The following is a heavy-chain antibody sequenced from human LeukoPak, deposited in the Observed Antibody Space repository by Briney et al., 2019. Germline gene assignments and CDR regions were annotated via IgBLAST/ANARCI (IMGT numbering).Heavy chain of an antibody. CDR1: GGSISSFY. Sequence: SETLSLTCTVSGGSISSFYWSWIRQPAGKGLEWIGRIYTSGNANYNPSLKSRVTMSVDTSKNQFSLILISVTAADTAVYYCARATGAAAGLLDPWGQGTLVTVSS. V-gene: IGHV4-4*07. CDR3: ARATGAAAGLLDP. CDR2: IYTSGNA. D-gene: IGHD6-13*01. J-gene: IGHJ5*02.